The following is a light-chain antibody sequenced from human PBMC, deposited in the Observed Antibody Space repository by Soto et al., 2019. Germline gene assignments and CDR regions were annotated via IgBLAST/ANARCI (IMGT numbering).Light chain of an antibody. CDR2: SNN. CDR3: AAWDDSLKGVV. Sequence: QSVLTQPPSASGTPGQRVTISCSGSSSNIGSNTVNWYQQLPGTAPKLLFYSNNQRPSGVPDRFSGSKSGTSASLAISGLQSEDEADYYCAAWDDSLKGVVFGGGTQLTVL. CDR1: SSNIGSNT. V-gene: IGLV1-44*01. J-gene: IGLJ2*01.